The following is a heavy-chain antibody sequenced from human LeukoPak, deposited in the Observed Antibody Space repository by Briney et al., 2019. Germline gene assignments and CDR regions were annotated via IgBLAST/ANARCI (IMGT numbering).Heavy chain of an antibody. J-gene: IGHJ6*02. CDR3: ARSGYGDYDPRAYYYYGMDV. D-gene: IGHD4-17*01. CDR1: GGSISSYY. CDR2: IYYSGSV. Sequence: PSETLSLTCTVSGGSISSYYWSWIRQPPGKGLEWIGYIYYSGSVNYNPSLKSRVTISVDTSKNQFSLKLSSVTAADTAVYYCARSGYGDYDPRAYYYYGMDVWGQGTTVTVSS. V-gene: IGHV4-59*01.